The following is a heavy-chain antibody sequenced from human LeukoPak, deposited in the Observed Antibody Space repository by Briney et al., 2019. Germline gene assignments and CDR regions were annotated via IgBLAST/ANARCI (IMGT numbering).Heavy chain of an antibody. CDR3: AKGDSGSYFYFDY. Sequence: GGSLRLSCAASGFTFSSYGMHWVRQAPGKGLEWVAVISYDGSNKYYADSVKGRFTISRDNSKNTVYLQMNSLRAEDTAVYYCAKGDSGSYFYFDYWGQGTLVTVSS. D-gene: IGHD1-26*01. CDR2: ISYDGSNK. J-gene: IGHJ4*02. CDR1: GFTFSSYG. V-gene: IGHV3-30*18.